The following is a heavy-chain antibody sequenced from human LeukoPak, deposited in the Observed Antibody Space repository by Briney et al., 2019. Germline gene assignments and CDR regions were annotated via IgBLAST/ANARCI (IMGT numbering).Heavy chain of an antibody. CDR2: INPNSGGT. Sequence: GASVKVSCKASGYTFTGYYMHWVRQAPGQGLEWMGWINPNSGGTNYAQKFQGRVTMTRDTSISTAYMELSRLRSDDTAVYYCASLSSGSYLLLPDYWGQGTLVTVSS. V-gene: IGHV1-2*02. J-gene: IGHJ4*02. D-gene: IGHD3-10*01. CDR3: ASLSSGSYLLLPDY. CDR1: GYTFTGYY.